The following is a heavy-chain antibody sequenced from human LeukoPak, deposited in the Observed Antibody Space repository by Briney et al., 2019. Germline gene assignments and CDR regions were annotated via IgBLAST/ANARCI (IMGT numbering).Heavy chain of an antibody. CDR2: ISSSGSTI. D-gene: IGHD3-10*01. CDR1: GFTFSTYE. CDR3: AADSSTYGSASFSD. J-gene: IGHJ4*02. Sequence: PGRSLRLSCAASGFTFSTYEMNWVRQAPGKGLEWVSYISSSGSTIYYADSVKGRFTISRGNAKNSLYLQMTSLSAEDTAVYDCAADSSTYGSASFSDWGQGTLVTVSS. V-gene: IGHV3-48*03.